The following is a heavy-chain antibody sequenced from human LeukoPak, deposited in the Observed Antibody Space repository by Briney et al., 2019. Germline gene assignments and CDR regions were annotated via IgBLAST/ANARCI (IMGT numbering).Heavy chain of an antibody. Sequence: SETLSLTCTVSGGSISSYYWSWLRQPAGKGLEWIGRIYTSGSTNYNPSLKSRVTMSVDTSKNQFSLKLSSVTAADTAVYYCARDPNLWADAFDIWGQGTMVTVSS. CDR2: IYTSGST. V-gene: IGHV4-4*07. CDR3: ARDPNLWADAFDI. CDR1: GGSISSYY. D-gene: IGHD3-10*01. J-gene: IGHJ3*02.